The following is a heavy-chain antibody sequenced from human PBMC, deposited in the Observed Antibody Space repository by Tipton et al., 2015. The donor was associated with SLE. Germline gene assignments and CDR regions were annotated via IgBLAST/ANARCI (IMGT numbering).Heavy chain of an antibody. CDR3: ARGSEGDLPAYYFDY. Sequence: TLSLTCTVSGGSISSHYWSWIRQPPGKGLEWIGYIYHSGSTYYNPSLKSRVTISVDRSKNQFSLKLSSVTAADTAVYYCARGSEGDLPAYYFDYWGQGTLVTVSS. J-gene: IGHJ4*02. V-gene: IGHV4-59*11. CDR1: GGSISSHY. D-gene: IGHD2-21*02. CDR2: IYHSGST.